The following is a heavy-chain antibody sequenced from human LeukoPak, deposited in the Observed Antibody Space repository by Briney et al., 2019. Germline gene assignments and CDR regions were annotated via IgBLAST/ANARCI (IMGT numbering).Heavy chain of an antibody. D-gene: IGHD5-12*01. CDR1: GGSISSYY. CDR3: ARAALRTPLTYFDY. Sequence: MTSETLSLTCTVSGGSISSYYWSWIRQPPGKGLEWIGSIYYSGSTYYNPSLKSRVTISVHTSKNQFSLKLSSVTAADTAVYYCARAALRTPLTYFDYWGQGTLVTVSS. V-gene: IGHV4-39*07. CDR2: IYYSGST. J-gene: IGHJ4*02.